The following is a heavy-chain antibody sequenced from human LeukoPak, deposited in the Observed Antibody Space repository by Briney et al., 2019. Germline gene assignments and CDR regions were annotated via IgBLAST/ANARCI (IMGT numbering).Heavy chain of an antibody. CDR2: INHSGST. J-gene: IGHJ2*01. D-gene: IGHD4-17*01. CDR3: ARGPYGDYGDWYFDL. CDR1: GGSFSGYY. Sequence: SETLSLTCSVYGGSFSGYYWSWIRQPPGKGLEWIGEINHSGSTNYNPSLKSRVTISVDTSKNQFSLKPSSVTAADTAVYYCARGPYGDYGDWYFDLWGRGTLVTVSS. V-gene: IGHV4-34*01.